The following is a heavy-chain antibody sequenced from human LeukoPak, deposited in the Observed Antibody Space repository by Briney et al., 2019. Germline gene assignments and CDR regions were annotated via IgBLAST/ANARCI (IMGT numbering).Heavy chain of an antibody. Sequence: ASVKVSCKASGYTFTGYYMHWVRQAPGQGLEWMGWINPNSGGTNYAQKFQGRVTMTRDTSISTAYMELSRLRSDDTAVYYCARDRNSGSYWGNAFDIWGQGTMVTVSS. CDR1: GYTFTGYY. D-gene: IGHD1-26*01. CDR3: ARDRNSGSYWGNAFDI. CDR2: INPNSGGT. V-gene: IGHV1-2*02. J-gene: IGHJ3*02.